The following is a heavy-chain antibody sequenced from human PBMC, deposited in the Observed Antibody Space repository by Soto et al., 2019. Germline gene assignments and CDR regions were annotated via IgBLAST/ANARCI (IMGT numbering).Heavy chain of an antibody. CDR3: ARMVDVPYYYYGLDV. CDR1: GYSFTRYG. V-gene: IGHV1-18*01. D-gene: IGHD2-15*01. J-gene: IGHJ6*02. Sequence: QVQLVQSGAEVKKPGASVKVSCKASGYSFTRYGISWVRQAPGQGLGWMGWISGYNANTNYPENIQGRVTMTTDTSPSTAYLEVRNLISDATAVYYCARMVDVPYYYYGLDVWGQGTTVTVSS. CDR2: ISGYNANT.